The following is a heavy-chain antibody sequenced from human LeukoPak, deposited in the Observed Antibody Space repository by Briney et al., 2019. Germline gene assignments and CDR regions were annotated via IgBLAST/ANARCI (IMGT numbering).Heavy chain of an antibody. CDR2: INHSGSA. J-gene: IGHJ4*02. CDR3: ERTPGKIDY. V-gene: IGHV4-34*01. CDR1: GFTFSSYA. D-gene: IGHD4-23*01. Sequence: PGGSLRLSCAASGFTFSSYAMSWIRQPPGKGLEWIGEINHSGSANYNPSLKSRVTISVDTSKNQFSLKLSSVTAADTAVYYCERTPGKIDYWGQGTLVTVSS.